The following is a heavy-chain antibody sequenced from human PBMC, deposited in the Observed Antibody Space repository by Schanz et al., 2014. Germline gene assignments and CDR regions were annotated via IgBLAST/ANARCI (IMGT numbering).Heavy chain of an antibody. D-gene: IGHD6-19*01. V-gene: IGHV1-46*01. Sequence: QVQLVQSGAEVKKPGSSVKVSCKLSGGTFSSYTISWMRQAPGQGLEWMGMINPSGGSTTYAQKFQGRVTMTRDTSTSTVYMELSSLGTEDTAVYYCTRLRRADPNGFDVWGQGTTVTVS. CDR2: INPSGGST. CDR1: GGTFSSYT. J-gene: IGHJ6*02. CDR3: TRLRRADPNGFDV.